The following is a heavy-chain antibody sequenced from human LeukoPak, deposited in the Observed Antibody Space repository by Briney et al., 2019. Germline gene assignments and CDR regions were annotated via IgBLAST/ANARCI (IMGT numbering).Heavy chain of an antibody. CDR3: ASSVPGGRTYNYGLGVYNGMDV. J-gene: IGHJ6*02. D-gene: IGHD5-18*01. CDR1: GGSISSYY. V-gene: IGHV4-59*01. CDR2: IYYSGST. Sequence: SETLYLTCTVSGGSISSYYWSWIRQPPGKGLEWIGYIYYSGSTNYNPSLKSRVTISVDTSKNQFSLKLSSVTAADTAVYYCASSVPGGRTYNYGLGVYNGMDVWGQGTTVTVSS.